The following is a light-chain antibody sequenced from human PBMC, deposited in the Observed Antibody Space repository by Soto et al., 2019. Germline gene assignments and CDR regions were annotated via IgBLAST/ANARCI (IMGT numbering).Light chain of an antibody. CDR2: GAS. V-gene: IGKV1-12*01. CDR3: QQANSFPLT. J-gene: IGKJ4*01. CDR1: QGISSW. Sequence: DIQMTQSPSSVSASVGDRVTITCRASQGISSWLVWYQQKPGKAPKLLIYGASSFQSGVPSRFSGSGSGTDFTLTISNLQPEDFATYFCQQANSFPLTFGGGTKVEIK.